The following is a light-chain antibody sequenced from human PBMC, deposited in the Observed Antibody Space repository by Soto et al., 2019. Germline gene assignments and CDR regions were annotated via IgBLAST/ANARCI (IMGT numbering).Light chain of an antibody. V-gene: IGKV1-39*01. Sequence: DIQMTQSPSPLSASVGDRVTITCRASQSISTYLNWYQQKPGKAPKLLIYAASSLQSGVPSRFSGSGSGTDFTLTISSLQPEDFATYYCQQSYSTPINFGQGKRREIK. J-gene: IGKJ5*01. CDR3: QQSYSTPIN. CDR1: QSISTY. CDR2: AAS.